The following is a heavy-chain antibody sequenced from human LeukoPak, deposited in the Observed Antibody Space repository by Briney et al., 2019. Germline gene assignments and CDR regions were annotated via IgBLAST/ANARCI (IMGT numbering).Heavy chain of an antibody. CDR1: GFTFSSYA. D-gene: IGHD6-6*01. J-gene: IGHJ4*02. CDR3: DPHDSSSHF. Sequence: RGSLRLSCAASGFTFSSYAMHWVRHAPGKGRGWVAFISSDGSNKYYADSVKGRSTISRDNSKSTLYLQMNSLRDEDTAVYYCDPHDSSSHFWGQGTLVTVSS. CDR2: ISSDGSNK. V-gene: IGHV3-30-3*02.